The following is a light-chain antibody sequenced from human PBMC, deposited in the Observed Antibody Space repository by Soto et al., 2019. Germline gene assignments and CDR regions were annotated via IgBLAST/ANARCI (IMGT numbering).Light chain of an antibody. CDR1: QSISSN. CDR3: QQYYNWWT. Sequence: EIVMTQSPATLSVSPGESATLSCRASQSISSNLAWYQQKPGQAPRLLIYGASTRATGTPARISGSGSGTEFTLTISSLQSEDFAVYYCQQYYNWWTFGQGTKLEIK. V-gene: IGKV3-15*01. CDR2: GAS. J-gene: IGKJ1*01.